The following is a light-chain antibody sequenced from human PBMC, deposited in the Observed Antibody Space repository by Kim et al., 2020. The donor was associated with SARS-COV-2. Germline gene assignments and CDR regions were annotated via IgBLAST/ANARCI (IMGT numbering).Light chain of an antibody. CDR1: QSRSTY. J-gene: IGKJ4*01. Sequence: VSRTERANHSCRARQSRSTYLAWYEQKPGLARRLLIYDASKRASGIPARFSGSGSGTGFTLTISSLEPEDFAVYYCQHRSNWPGTIGGRAKVDIK. V-gene: IGKV3-11*01. CDR3: QHRSNWPGT. CDR2: DAS.